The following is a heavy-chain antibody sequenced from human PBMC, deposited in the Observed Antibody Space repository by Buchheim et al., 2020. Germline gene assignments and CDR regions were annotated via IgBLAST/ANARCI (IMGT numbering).Heavy chain of an antibody. Sequence: EVQLVESGGGLVQPGGSLRLSCAASGFTFSSYWMSWVRQAPGKGLEWVANINQDGSEKYYVDSVNGRFTISRDNAKNSLYLQTNSLRAEDTAVYYCAREGITMIVGIDYWGHGTL. CDR3: AREGITMIVGIDY. CDR2: INQDGSEK. V-gene: IGHV3-7*01. CDR1: GFTFSSYW. D-gene: IGHD3-22*01. J-gene: IGHJ4*01.